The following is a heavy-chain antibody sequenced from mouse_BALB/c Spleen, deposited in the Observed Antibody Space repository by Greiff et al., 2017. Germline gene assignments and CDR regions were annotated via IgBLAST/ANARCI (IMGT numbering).Heavy chain of an antibody. CDR1: GYTFSSYW. CDR3: ARKYRYDRAGFAY. V-gene: IGHV1-9*01. Sequence: QVQLQQSGAELMKPGASVKISCKATGYTFSSYWIEWVKQRPGHGLEWIGEILPGSGSTNYNEKFKGKATFTADTSSNTAYMQLSSLTSEDSAVYYCARKYRYDRAGFAYWGQGTLVTVSA. J-gene: IGHJ3*01. D-gene: IGHD2-14*01. CDR2: ILPGSGST.